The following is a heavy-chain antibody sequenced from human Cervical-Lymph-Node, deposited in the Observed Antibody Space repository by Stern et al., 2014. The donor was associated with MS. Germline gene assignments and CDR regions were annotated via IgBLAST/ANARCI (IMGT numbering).Heavy chain of an antibody. J-gene: IGHJ1*01. CDR1: GFTFSSYA. CDR3: AKDYDSSGYYYLAEYFQH. D-gene: IGHD3-22*01. CDR2: ISGSGGST. Sequence: EVQLVESGGGLVQPGGSLRLSCAASGFTFSSYAMSWVRQAPGKGLEWVSAISGSGGSTYYADSVKGRFTISRDNSKNTLYLQMNSLRAEDTAVYYCAKDYDSSGYYYLAEYFQHWGQGTLVTVSS. V-gene: IGHV3-23*04.